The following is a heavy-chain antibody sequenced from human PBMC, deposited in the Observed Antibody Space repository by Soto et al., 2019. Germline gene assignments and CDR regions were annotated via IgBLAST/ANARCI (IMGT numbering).Heavy chain of an antibody. J-gene: IGHJ5*02. CDR2: ISGSGGST. V-gene: IGHV3-23*01. Sequence: PGGSLRLSCAASGFTFSSYAMSWVRQAPGKGLEWVSAISGSGGSTYYADSVKGRFTISRDNSKNTLYLQMNSLRAEDTAVYYCAKDLGLEDIVLMVYANWFDPWGQGTLVTVSS. CDR1: GFTFSSYA. CDR3: AKDLGLEDIVLMVYANWFDP. D-gene: IGHD2-8*01.